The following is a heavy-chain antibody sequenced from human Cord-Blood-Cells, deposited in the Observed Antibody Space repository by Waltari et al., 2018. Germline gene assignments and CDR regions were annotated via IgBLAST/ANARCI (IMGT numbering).Heavy chain of an antibody. D-gene: IGHD6-13*01. J-gene: IGHJ6*02. Sequence: QVQLQQWGAGLLKPSETLSLTCAVYGGSFSGYYWSWIRQHPGKGLEWIGEINHSGTTNYTPSLKSRFTISVDTSKNQFSLKLSAVTAADTAVYYCAIRSIAAAGAYYYGMDVWGQGTTVTVSS. V-gene: IGHV4-34*01. CDR1: GGSFSGYY. CDR3: AIRSIAAAGAYYYGMDV. CDR2: INHSGTT.